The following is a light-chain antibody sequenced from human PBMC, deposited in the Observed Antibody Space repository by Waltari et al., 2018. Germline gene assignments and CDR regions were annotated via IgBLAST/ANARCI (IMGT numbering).Light chain of an antibody. CDR3: QQYSRYSS. Sequence: DIQMTQSPSTLSASVGDRVNITCRASQNINTWLAWYQQKPGKAPKFFIYKASTLESGVPSRFSGSGSGTEFTLTISSLQPEDFAIYYCQQYSRYSSFGGGTKVEIK. J-gene: IGKJ4*01. CDR1: QNINTW. CDR2: KAS. V-gene: IGKV1-5*03.